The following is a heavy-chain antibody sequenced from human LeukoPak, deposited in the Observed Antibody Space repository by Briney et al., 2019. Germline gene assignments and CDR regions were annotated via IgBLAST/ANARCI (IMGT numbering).Heavy chain of an antibody. Sequence: GSSVKVSCKASGGTFSSYTISWVRQAPGQGLEWMGRIIPILGIANYAQKFQGRVTITADKSTSTAYMELSSLRSEDTAVYYCARGGYYYDSSGYHPFDYWGQGTLVTVSS. V-gene: IGHV1-69*02. D-gene: IGHD3-22*01. CDR3: ARGGYYYDSSGYHPFDY. CDR1: GGTFSSYT. CDR2: IIPILGIA. J-gene: IGHJ4*02.